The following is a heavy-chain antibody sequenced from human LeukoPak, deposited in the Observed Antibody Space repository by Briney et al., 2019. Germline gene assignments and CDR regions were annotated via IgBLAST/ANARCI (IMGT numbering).Heavy chain of an antibody. CDR1: GFTFSSYG. J-gene: IGHJ5*02. Sequence: GGSLRLSCAASGFTFSSYGMHWVRQAPGKGLEWVAVIWYDGSNKYYADSVKGRFTISRDNSKNTLYLQMNSLRAEVTAVYYCAKDFYSNYVSYWFDPWGQGTLVTVSS. D-gene: IGHD4-11*01. CDR2: IWYDGSNK. CDR3: AKDFYSNYVSYWFDP. V-gene: IGHV3-33*06.